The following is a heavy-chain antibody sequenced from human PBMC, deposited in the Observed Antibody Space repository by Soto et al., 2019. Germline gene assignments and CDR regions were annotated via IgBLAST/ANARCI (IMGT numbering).Heavy chain of an antibody. J-gene: IGHJ4*02. D-gene: IGHD5-18*01. CDR2: ISSGGTYT. Sequence: PGGSLRLSCAASGFTFSNYAMTWVRQAPGKGLEWVSAISSGGTYTDYADSVKGRFTLSRDNSKNMVYLQMHSLRAEDTAVYHCAKEWSGYNYGFYNYFDYWGQGTLVTVSS. V-gene: IGHV3-23*01. CDR3: AKEWSGYNYGFYNYFDY. CDR1: GFTFSNYA.